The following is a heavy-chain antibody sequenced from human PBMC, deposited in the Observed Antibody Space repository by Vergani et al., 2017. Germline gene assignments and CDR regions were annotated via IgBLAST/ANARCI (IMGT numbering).Heavy chain of an antibody. V-gene: IGHV1-69*01. CDR1: GGTFSSYA. CDR3: AISPTGDGAPIGYLDY. CDR2: IIPIFGTA. J-gene: IGHJ4*02. Sequence: QVQLVQSGAEVKKPGSSVKVSCKASGGTFSSYAISRVRQAPGQGLEWMGGIIPIFGTANYAQKFQGRVTITADESTSTAYMELSSLRSEDTAVYYCAISPTGDGAPIGYLDYLGQGTLVTVSS. D-gene: IGHD1-26*01.